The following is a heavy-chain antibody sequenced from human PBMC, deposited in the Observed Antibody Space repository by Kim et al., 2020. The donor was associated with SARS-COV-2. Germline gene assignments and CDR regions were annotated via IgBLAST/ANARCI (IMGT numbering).Heavy chain of an antibody. D-gene: IGHD2-21*02. Sequence: SETLSLTCTVSGGSISSSSYYWGWIRQPPGKGLEWIGSIYYSGSTYYNPSLKSRVTISVDTSKNQFSLKLSSVTAADTAVYYCARLWYCGGDCYRDYLDYWGQGTLVTVSS. CDR2: IYYSGST. J-gene: IGHJ4*02. V-gene: IGHV4-39*01. CDR1: GGSISSSSYY. CDR3: ARLWYCGGDCYRDYLDY.